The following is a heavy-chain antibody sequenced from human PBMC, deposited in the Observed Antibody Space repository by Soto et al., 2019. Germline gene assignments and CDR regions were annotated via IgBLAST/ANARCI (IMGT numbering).Heavy chain of an antibody. CDR1: GFTFSSYG. CDR2: IWYDGSNR. V-gene: IGHV3-33*01. J-gene: IGHJ2*01. Sequence: QVQLVESGGGVVQPGRSLRLSCAAAGFTFSSYGMHWVRQAPGKGLEWVAGIWYDGSNRNYADSVKGPFTISRDNSKNTLYLQMNSLGAEDTAVYYCARGWPLYSGSFYRNWYFDLWGRGTLVTVSS. D-gene: IGHD1-26*01. CDR3: ARGWPLYSGSFYRNWYFDL.